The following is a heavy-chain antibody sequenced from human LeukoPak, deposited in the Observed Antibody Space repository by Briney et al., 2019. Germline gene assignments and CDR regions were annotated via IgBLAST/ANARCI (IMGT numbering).Heavy chain of an antibody. V-gene: IGHV3-30*18. J-gene: IGHJ4*02. CDR1: GFTFSSYG. D-gene: IGHD3-3*01. Sequence: PGGSLSLSCVASGFTFSSYGMHWVRQAPGKGLEWVAVISYDGSNKYYADSVKGRFTISRDNSKNTLYLQMNSLRAEDTAVYYRAKEGGAQVLRFLEWLFDGLDYWGQGTLVTVSS. CDR3: AKEGGAQVLRFLEWLFDGLDY. CDR2: ISYDGSNK.